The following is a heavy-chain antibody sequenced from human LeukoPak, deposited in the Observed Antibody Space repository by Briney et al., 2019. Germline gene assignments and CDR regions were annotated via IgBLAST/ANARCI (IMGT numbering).Heavy chain of an antibody. Sequence: NSSETLSLTCAVYGGSFSSYYWSWIRQPAGKGLEWIGRIYTSGSTNYNPSLKSRVTMSVDTSKNQFSLKLSSVTAADTAVYYCARDSTRTGGFDPWGQGTLVTVSS. CDR3: ARDSTRTGGFDP. CDR1: GGSFSSYY. V-gene: IGHV4-4*07. D-gene: IGHD2-2*01. CDR2: IYTSGST. J-gene: IGHJ5*02.